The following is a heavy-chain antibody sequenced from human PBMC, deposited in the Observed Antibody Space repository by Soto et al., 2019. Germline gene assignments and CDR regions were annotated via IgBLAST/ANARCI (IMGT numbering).Heavy chain of an antibody. Sequence: GASVKVSCKASGGTFSSYAISWVRQAPGQGLEWMGGIIPIFGTANYAQKFQGRVTITADESTSTAYMELSSLRSDDTAMFYCASGRYDASGYFDYWGQGTLVTVSS. CDR2: IIPIFGTA. J-gene: IGHJ4*02. CDR3: ASGRYDASGYFDY. D-gene: IGHD3-22*01. CDR1: GGTFSSYA. V-gene: IGHV1-69*13.